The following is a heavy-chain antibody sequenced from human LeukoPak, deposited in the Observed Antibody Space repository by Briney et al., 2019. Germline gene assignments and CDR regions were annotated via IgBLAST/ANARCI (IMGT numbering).Heavy chain of an antibody. D-gene: IGHD2-15*01. CDR1: GYTFTDYY. J-gene: IGHJ4*02. Sequence: GASVKVSCKASGYTFTDYYMHWVRQAPGQGLEWMGWINPNSGGTNYAQKFQGRVTMTRDTSISTAYMELRRLTSDDTAVYYCARGPRDIVVVAAAPDYWGQGTLVTVSS. V-gene: IGHV1-2*02. CDR3: ARGPRDIVVVAAAPDY. CDR2: INPNSGGT.